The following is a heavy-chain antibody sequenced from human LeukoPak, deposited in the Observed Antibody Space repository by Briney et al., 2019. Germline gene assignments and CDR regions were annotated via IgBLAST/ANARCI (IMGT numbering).Heavy chain of an antibody. CDR2: IYPGDSDT. CDR3: ARQEPEPCSGGSCYSGAFDI. D-gene: IGHD2-15*01. V-gene: IGHV5-51*01. CDR1: GYSFTSYW. Sequence: GESLKISCKGSGYSFTSYWIGWVRQMPGKGLGWMGIIYPGDSDTRYSPSFQGQVTISADKSISTAYLQWSSLKASDTAMYYCARQEPEPCSGGSCYSGAFDIWGQGTMVTVSS. J-gene: IGHJ3*02.